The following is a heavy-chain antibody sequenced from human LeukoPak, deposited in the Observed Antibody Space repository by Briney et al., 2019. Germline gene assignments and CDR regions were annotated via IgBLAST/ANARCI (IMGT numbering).Heavy chain of an antibody. V-gene: IGHV3-21*01. CDR3: ARGGQGHYYYGMDV. CDR1: AFTFSHYS. Sequence: PGGSLRLSCAASAFTFSHYSMNWVRQTPGKGLEWVSSIDYSSSHIYYADSVKGRFTISRDNAKNSLYLQMNSLRAEDTAVYYCARGGQGHYYYGMDVWGQGTLVTVSS. CDR2: IDYSSSHI. J-gene: IGHJ6*02.